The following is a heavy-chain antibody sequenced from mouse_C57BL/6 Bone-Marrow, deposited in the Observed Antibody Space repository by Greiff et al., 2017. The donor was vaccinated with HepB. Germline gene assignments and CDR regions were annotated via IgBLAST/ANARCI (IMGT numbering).Heavy chain of an antibody. CDR1: GYTFTSYW. D-gene: IGHD1-1*01. J-gene: IGHJ3*01. CDR3: ARGGTYYGSSYPFAY. V-gene: IGHV1-53*01. Sequence: QVQLKQPGTELVKPGASVKLSCKASGYTFTSYWMHWVKQRPGQGLEWIGNINPSNGGTNYNEKFKSKATLTVDKSSCTAYMQLSSLTSEASAVYDGARGGTYYGSSYPFAYWGQGTLVTVSA. CDR2: INPSNGGT.